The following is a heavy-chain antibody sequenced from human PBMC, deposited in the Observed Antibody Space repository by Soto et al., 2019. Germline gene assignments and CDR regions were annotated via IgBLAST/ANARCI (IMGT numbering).Heavy chain of an antibody. J-gene: IGHJ5*02. CDR2: ISHDGSNT. D-gene: IGHD6-19*01. CDR1: GFTLSNTG. CDR3: AKDWGSSGWFNWFDP. Sequence: QVQLVESGGGVVQPGRSRRLSCVGSGFTLSNTGMHWVRQAPGKGLEWVAMISHDGSNTYYGDSVKGRFTISRDNSWNTLYLQMDSLRPEDTSVYYCAKDWGSSGWFNWFDPWGQGTLVTVSS. V-gene: IGHV3-30*18.